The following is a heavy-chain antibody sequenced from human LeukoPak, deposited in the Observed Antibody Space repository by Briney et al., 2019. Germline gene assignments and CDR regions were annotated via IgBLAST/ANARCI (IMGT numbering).Heavy chain of an antibody. V-gene: IGHV4-34*01. CDR2: INHSGST. Sequence: TSETLSLTCAVYGGSFSGYYWSWIRQPPGKGLEWIGEINHSGSTNYNPSLKSRVTISVDTSKNQFSLKLSSVTAADTAVYYCASDRKRWQQLASIVYYYYYGMDVWGQGTTVTVSS. J-gene: IGHJ6*02. D-gene: IGHD6-13*01. CDR3: ASDRKRWQQLASIVYYYYYGMDV. CDR1: GGSFSGYY.